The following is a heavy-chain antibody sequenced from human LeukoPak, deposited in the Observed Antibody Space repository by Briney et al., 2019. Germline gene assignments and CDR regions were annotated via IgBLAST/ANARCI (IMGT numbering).Heavy chain of an antibody. J-gene: IGHJ4*02. CDR2: ISAYNGNT. CDR1: GYTFTSYG. CDR3: ARGDYDSSSYQFY. Sequence: ASVKVSCRAFGYTFTSYGLSWVRQAPGQGLEWMGWISAYNGNTNYAQKFQGRATMTTDTSTSTAYLELRSLRSDDTAVYYCARGDYDSSSYQFYWGQGTLVTVSS. D-gene: IGHD6-13*01. V-gene: IGHV1-18*01.